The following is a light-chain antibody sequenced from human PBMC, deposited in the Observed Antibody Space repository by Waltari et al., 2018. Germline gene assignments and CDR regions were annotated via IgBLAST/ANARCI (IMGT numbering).Light chain of an antibody. Sequence: EIVLTQSPGTLSLSPGDRATLSCRASQSVRNGYLAWYHQRPGQPPRHLIYETSLRATGIPDRFSGSGSGTDFTLTISSLQAEDVAVYYCQQYYVNPPTFGQGTKVEIK. J-gene: IGKJ1*01. V-gene: IGKV3-20*01. CDR1: QSVRNGY. CDR3: QQYYVNPPT. CDR2: ETS.